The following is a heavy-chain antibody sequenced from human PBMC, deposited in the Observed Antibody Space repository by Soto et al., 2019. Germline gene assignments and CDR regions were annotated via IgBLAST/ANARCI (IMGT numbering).Heavy chain of an antibody. CDR3: ARHEVGIAYCGGDCYPNWFDP. V-gene: IGHV4-39*01. Sequence: SETLSLTCTVSGGSISSSSYYWGWIRQPPGKGLEWIESIYYSGSTYYNPSLKSRVTISVDTSKNQFSLKLSSVTAADTAVYYCARHEVGIAYCGGDCYPNWFDPWGQGTLVTVSS. CDR2: IYYSGST. D-gene: IGHD2-21*02. CDR1: GGSISSSSYY. J-gene: IGHJ5*02.